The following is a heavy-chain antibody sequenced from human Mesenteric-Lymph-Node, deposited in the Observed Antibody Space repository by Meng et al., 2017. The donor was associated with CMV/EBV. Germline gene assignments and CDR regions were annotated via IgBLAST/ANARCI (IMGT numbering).Heavy chain of an antibody. CDR3: ARGPAYSSSWYGGVPLGWFGP. Sequence: YVWNWVRQAPVRELEWMGWINTNTGNPKYAQSFTGRFVFSLDTSVSTAYLQISSLKAEDTAVYYCARGPAYSSSWYGGVPLGWFGPWGQGTLVTVSS. J-gene: IGHJ5*02. CDR2: INTNTGNP. CDR1: YV. V-gene: IGHV7-4-1*02. D-gene: IGHD6-13*01.